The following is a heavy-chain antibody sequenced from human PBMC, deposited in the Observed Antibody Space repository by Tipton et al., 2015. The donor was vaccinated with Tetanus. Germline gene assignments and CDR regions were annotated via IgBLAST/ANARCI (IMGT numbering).Heavy chain of an antibody. Sequence: QLVQSGGGLVKTGGSLRLSCAASGFSFSDFYMSWIRHTPGKGLEWIAYISGTTRTIYYGDSVKGRFTVSRDNSKKSLYLQMNSLRAEDTAVYYCAKSLYGGTDYWGQGTLVTVSS. CDR2: ISGTTRTI. V-gene: IGHV3-11*01. J-gene: IGHJ4*02. CDR3: AKSLYGGTDY. D-gene: IGHD2-2*02. CDR1: GFSFSDFY.